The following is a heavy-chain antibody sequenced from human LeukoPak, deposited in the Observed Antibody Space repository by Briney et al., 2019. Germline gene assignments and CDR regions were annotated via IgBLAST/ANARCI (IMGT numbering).Heavy chain of an antibody. D-gene: IGHD3-22*01. Sequence: GASVKVSCKTSGYSENFYGITWVRQVAGQGLEWMGWISAQHGQTEYAPNSQDRVTMTTDTYTNTAYMELRSLRSDDTAVYYCARDDRYYDSSGHFDYWGQGTLVTVSS. V-gene: IGHV1-18*01. CDR3: ARDDRYYDSSGHFDY. J-gene: IGHJ4*02. CDR1: GYSENFYG. CDR2: ISAQHGQT.